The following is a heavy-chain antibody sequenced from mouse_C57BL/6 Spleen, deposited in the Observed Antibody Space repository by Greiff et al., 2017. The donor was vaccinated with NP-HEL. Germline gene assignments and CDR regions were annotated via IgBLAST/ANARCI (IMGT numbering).Heavy chain of an antibody. CDR2: ISYDGSN. CDR1: GYSITSGYY. V-gene: IGHV3-6*01. J-gene: IGHJ2*01. D-gene: IGHD4-1*01. CDR3: VLFWEDFDY. Sequence: ESGPGLVKPSQSLSLTCSVTGYSITSGYYWNWIRQFPGNKLEWMGYISYDGSNNYNPSLKNRISITRDTSKNQFFLKLNSVTTEDTATYYCVLFWEDFDYWGQGTTLTVSS.